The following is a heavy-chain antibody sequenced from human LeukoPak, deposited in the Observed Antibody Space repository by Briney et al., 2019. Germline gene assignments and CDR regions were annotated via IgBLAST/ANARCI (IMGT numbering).Heavy chain of an antibody. D-gene: IGHD3-10*01. Sequence: SETLPLTCTVSGGSISSYYWSWIRQPAGKGLEWIGRIYTSGSTNYNPSLKSRVTMSVDTSKNQFSLKLSSVTAADTAVYYCARDHKPLLGAYYYYYMDVWGKGTTVTVSS. CDR1: GGSISSYY. CDR3: ARDHKPLLGAYYYYYMDV. V-gene: IGHV4-4*07. J-gene: IGHJ6*03. CDR2: IYTSGST.